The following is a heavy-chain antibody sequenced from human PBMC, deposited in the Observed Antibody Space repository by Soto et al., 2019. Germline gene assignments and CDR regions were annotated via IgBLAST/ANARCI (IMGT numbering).Heavy chain of an antibody. V-gene: IGHV3-23*01. D-gene: IGHD3-10*01. CDR1: GFTFNNYA. CDR2: ISGGGDTT. J-gene: IGHJ4*02. CDR3: AKGRGGSGSLTPRVDF. Sequence: EVQLLESGGGLVQPGGSLRLSCAASGFTFNNYAMTWVRHAPGKGLEWVSAISGGGDTTSYADSVKGRFTVSRDGYKNTLYLQMSSLRAEDTALDYCAKGRGGSGSLTPRVDFWGQGTLVTVSS.